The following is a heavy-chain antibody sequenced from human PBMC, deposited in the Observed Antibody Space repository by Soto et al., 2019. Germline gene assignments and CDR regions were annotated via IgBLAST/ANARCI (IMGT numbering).Heavy chain of an antibody. CDR3: ARDPMGRYYGSGRYHFDY. V-gene: IGHV3-30-3*01. J-gene: IGHJ4*02. CDR1: GFTFSSYA. CDR2: ISYDGSNK. D-gene: IGHD3-10*01. Sequence: QVQLVESGGGVVQPGRSLRLSCAASGFTFSSYAMHWVRQAPGKGLEWVAVISYDGSNKYYADSVKGRFTISRDNSKNTLYLHMNSMRAEDTAVYYCARDPMGRYYGSGRYHFDYGGQGTLVTVSS.